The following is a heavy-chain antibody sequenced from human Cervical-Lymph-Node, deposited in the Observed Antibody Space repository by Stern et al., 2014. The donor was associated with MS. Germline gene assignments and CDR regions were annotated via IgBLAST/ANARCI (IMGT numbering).Heavy chain of an antibody. CDR1: GFTFSLYD. CDR2: ISYDGDNK. V-gene: IGHV3-30*18. Sequence: VQLVESGGGVVQPGRSLRLSCAASGFTFSLYDMHWVRQAPGKGLEWVAVISYDGDNKFYTDSVKCRFTISRDSSKSTLYLQLNSLRPEDTAIYYCAKDPRIYDSSGYLDAWGQGTLVTVSS. J-gene: IGHJ5*02. D-gene: IGHD3-22*01. CDR3: AKDPRIYDSSGYLDA.